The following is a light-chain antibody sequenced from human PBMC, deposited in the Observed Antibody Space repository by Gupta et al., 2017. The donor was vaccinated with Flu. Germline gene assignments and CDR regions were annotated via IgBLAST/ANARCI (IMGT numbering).Light chain of an antibody. Sequence: GQTASICCSESEYQCQCDYWYQQKPGQASVVVVFKDKQSASGITERFTGSSTEATATLTISGFQAEDEDDYYCRSGNSNGGSVFGSGTKVTVL. J-gene: IGLJ1*01. V-gene: IGLV3-25*01. CDR2: KDK. CDR1: EYQCQC. CDR3: RSGNSNGGSV.